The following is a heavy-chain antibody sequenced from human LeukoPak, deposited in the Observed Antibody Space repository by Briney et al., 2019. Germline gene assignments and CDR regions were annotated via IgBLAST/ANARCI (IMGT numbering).Heavy chain of an antibody. Sequence: GGSLRLSCAAAGFSFSSLYMSWVRQAPGKGLEWVSSISDSGSRTYYADSVKGRFTISRDNAKNSLYLQMNSLRAEDTAVYYCAREDGSLDYWGQGTLVTVSS. J-gene: IGHJ4*02. CDR2: ISDSGSRT. D-gene: IGHD3-10*01. V-gene: IGHV3-23*01. CDR1: GFSFSSLY. CDR3: AREDGSLDY.